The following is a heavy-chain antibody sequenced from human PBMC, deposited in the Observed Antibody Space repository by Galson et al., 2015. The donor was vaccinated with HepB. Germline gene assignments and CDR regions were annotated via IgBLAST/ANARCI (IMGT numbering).Heavy chain of an antibody. D-gene: IGHD2-15*01. J-gene: IGHJ4*02. CDR1: GDTLTGYY. CDR2: INPNSGRT. Sequence: SVKVSCKASGDTLTGYYMHWMRQDPGQGLEWIGGINPNSGRTKYVQKFQDRVTETRDTPTKTVYMELTRLTSDDTAVYYCAAEHYSGASGDSCLKAFAYWGQGTLVTVSS. CDR3: AAEHYSGASGDSCLKAFAY. V-gene: IGHV1-2*02.